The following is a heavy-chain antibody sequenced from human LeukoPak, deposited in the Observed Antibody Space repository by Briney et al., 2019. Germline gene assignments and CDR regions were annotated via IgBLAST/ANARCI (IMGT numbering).Heavy chain of an antibody. CDR2: IRNSGSTT. CDR3: AKHPISSAGEAPDY. V-gene: IGHV3-23*01. CDR1: GFTFSSYG. J-gene: IGHJ4*02. Sequence: GGSLRLSCAASGFTFSSYGMSWVRQAPGKGLEWVSSIRNSGSTTYYADSVKGRFTISRDNSKNTLYLQMNSLRAEDTAVYYCAKHPISSAGEAPDYWGQGTLVTVSS. D-gene: IGHD3-22*01.